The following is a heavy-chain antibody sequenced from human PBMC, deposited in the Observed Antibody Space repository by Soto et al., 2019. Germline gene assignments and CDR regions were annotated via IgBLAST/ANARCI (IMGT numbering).Heavy chain of an antibody. CDR3: ARLGGYYQAFDS. CDR1: NSPISDFY. D-gene: IGHD3-22*01. Sequence: SETLSLTCNVSNSPISDFYWCWFRQPPGQGLEGVGYIYYTGTTTYNPSLRSRVDISIDASKSQFSLDLRSVTAADTAVYYCARLGGYYQAFDSWGHGALVTVS. V-gene: IGHV4-59*08. CDR2: IYYTGTT. J-gene: IGHJ4*01.